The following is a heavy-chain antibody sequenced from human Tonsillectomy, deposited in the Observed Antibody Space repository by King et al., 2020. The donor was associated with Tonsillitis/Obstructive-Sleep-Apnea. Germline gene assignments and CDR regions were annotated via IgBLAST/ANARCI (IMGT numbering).Heavy chain of an antibody. J-gene: IGHJ4*02. Sequence: VQLVESGGGLAQPGGSLRLSCVASGFTFSNYAMHWVRQAPGKGREYVSAINNNGDKTYYADSVKDRFTISRDNSKNTLYLQMSSLRAEDTAIYYCATDDYGDSGSNADWGQGTRVTVSS. D-gene: IGHD4-17*01. CDR3: ATDDYGDSGSNAD. CDR2: INNNGDKT. V-gene: IGHV3-64D*06. CDR1: GFTFSNYA.